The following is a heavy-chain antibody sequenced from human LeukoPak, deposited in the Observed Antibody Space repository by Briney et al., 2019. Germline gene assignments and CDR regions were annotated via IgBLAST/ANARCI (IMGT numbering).Heavy chain of an antibody. CDR2: IYHSGST. CDR1: GGSISSGGYS. J-gene: IGHJ4*02. D-gene: IGHD3-22*01. CDR3: AREVDYDSSGYSYFDY. V-gene: IGHV4-30-2*01. Sequence: SETLSLTCAVSGGSISSGGYSWSWIRQPPGKGLEWIGYIYHSGSTYYNPSLKSRVTISVDTSKNQFSLKLSAVTAADTAVYYCAREVDYDSSGYSYFDYWGQGTLVTVSS.